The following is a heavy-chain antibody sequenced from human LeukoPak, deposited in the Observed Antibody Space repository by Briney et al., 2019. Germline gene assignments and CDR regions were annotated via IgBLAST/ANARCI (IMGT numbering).Heavy chain of an antibody. CDR1: GGSISSYY. Sequence: SETLSLTCTVSGGSISSYYWSWLRQPAGKGLEWLGRIYTSGSTNYNPSLKSRVTMSVDTSKNQFSLKLSSVTAADTAVYYCARGRFGGTSFDYWGQGTLVTVSS. V-gene: IGHV4-4*07. CDR3: ARGRFGGTSFDY. D-gene: IGHD3-10*01. CDR2: IYTSGST. J-gene: IGHJ4*02.